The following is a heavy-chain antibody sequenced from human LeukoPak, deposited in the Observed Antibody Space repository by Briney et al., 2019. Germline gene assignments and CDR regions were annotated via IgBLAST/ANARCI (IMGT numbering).Heavy chain of an antibody. Sequence: PVGSLRLSRAASGFTFSSYWMHCVRQAPGKGLVWVSRINSDGTSTTYADSVKGRFTISRDNAKNTLYLQMNSLRAEDTAVYYCARGRDWFDPWGQGTLVTVSS. CDR1: GFTFSSYW. CDR3: ARGRDWFDP. CDR2: INSDGTST. V-gene: IGHV3-74*01. J-gene: IGHJ5*02.